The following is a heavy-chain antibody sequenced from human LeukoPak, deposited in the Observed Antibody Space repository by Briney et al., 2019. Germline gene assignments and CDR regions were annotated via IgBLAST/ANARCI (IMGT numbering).Heavy chain of an antibody. CDR3: VRQTGSSSWFDY. Sequence: GGSLRLSCAASGFTFSSYEMNWVRQAPGKGLEWVSYISGDSDFIYYADSVKGRFTISRDNAKNSLHLQLNSLRDDDTAIYYCVRQTGSSSWFDYWGQGTLVTVSS. J-gene: IGHJ4*02. CDR1: GFTFSSYE. CDR2: ISGDSDFI. V-gene: IGHV3-21*01. D-gene: IGHD6-13*01.